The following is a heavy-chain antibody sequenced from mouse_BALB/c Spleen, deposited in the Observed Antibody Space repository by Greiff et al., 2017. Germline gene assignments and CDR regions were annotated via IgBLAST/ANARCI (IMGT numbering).Heavy chain of an antibody. J-gene: IGHJ3*01. CDR3: ARYLDDFVPFAY. Sequence: QVQLKQSGAELAKPGASVKMSCKASGYTFTSYWMHWVKQRPGQGLEWIGYINPSTGYTEFNQKFKDKATLTADKSSSTAYMQLSSLTSEDSAVYYCARYLDDFVPFAYWGQGTLVTVSA. V-gene: IGHV1-7*01. CDR2: INPSTGYT. D-gene: IGHD2-4*01. CDR1: GYTFTSYW.